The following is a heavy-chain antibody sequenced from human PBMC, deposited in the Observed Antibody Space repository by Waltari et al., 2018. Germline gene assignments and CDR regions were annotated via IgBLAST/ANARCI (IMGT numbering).Heavy chain of an antibody. D-gene: IGHD6-6*01. Sequence: QITLKESGPTLVKPTQTLTLTCTFSGFSLSTSGVGVGWIRQPPGKALEWLALIYWNDDKRYSPSLKSRLTITKDTSKNQVVLTMTNMDPVDTATYYCAHRLRYEYSSFRGLEFDYWGQGTLVTVSS. V-gene: IGHV2-5*01. CDR3: AHRLRYEYSSFRGLEFDY. J-gene: IGHJ4*02. CDR2: IYWNDDK. CDR1: GFSLSTSGVG.